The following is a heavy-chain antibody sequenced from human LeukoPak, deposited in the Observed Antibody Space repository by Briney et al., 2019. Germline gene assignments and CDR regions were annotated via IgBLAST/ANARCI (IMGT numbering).Heavy chain of an antibody. CDR3: ARDYDSSGYYFSGADY. D-gene: IGHD3-22*01. Sequence: SETLSLTCTVSGGSISSISYYWGWIRQPPGKGLEWIGRIYTSGSTNYNPSLKSRVTMSVDTSKNQFSLKLSSVTAADTAVYYCARDYDSSGYYFSGADYWGQGTLVTVSS. J-gene: IGHJ4*02. V-gene: IGHV4-61*05. CDR2: IYTSGST. CDR1: GGSISSISYY.